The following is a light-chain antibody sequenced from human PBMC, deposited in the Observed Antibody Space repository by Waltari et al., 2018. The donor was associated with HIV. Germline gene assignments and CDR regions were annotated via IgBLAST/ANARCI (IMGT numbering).Light chain of an antibody. CDR1: QSIRSY. Sequence: DIQMTQSPSSLSASVGERVTITCRANQSIRSYLHWYQQKPGQAPKLVIYAASRLQSGVPSRFSGSRLGTEFTLTFSSLQHKDIAIYGRGQRYSTVFTFGPGTKVDIK. CDR2: AAS. J-gene: IGKJ3*01. CDR3: GQRYSTVFT. V-gene: IGKV1-39*01.